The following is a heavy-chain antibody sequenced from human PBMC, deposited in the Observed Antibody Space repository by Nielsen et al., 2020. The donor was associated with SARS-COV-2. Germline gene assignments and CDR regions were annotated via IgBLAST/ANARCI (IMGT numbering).Heavy chain of an antibody. CDR3: ARSRQWLVRDFDY. CDR1: GGSISSSNW. V-gene: IGHV4-4*02. Sequence: SETLSLTCAVSGGSISSSNWWSWVRQPPGKGLEWIGEIYHSGSTNYNPSLKSRVTISVDTSKNQFSLKLSSVTAADTAVYYCARSRQWLVRDFDYWGQGTLVTVSS. CDR2: IYHSGST. D-gene: IGHD6-19*01. J-gene: IGHJ4*02.